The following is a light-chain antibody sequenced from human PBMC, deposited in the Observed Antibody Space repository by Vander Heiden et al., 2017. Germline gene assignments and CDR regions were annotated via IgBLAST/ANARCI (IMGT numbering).Light chain of an antibody. J-gene: IGKJ3*01. V-gene: IGKV1-12*01. CDR2: DTS. CDR1: QDINNW. Sequence: DNQMTQSPSSVSASVGDRVTITCRASQDINNWLAWYQQKPGKAPKLLIFDTSNLESGVPSRFSGSGSGTDFTLTISSLQPEDYATYYCQQANSFPLTFGPGTKVDIK. CDR3: QQANSFPLT.